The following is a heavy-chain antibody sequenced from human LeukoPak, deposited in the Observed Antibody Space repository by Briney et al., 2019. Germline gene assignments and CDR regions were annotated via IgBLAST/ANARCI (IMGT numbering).Heavy chain of an antibody. Sequence: GGSLRLSCAASGFTFGAYALSWVRQAPGKGLEWVSAMSGSGGTTFYADSVKGQFTISRDNSKNTLYLQMNSLRAEDTAVYYCAKDLRGGQSSNWRYYFDCWGQGTLVTVSS. CDR1: GFTFGAYA. D-gene: IGHD6-13*01. V-gene: IGHV3-23*01. J-gene: IGHJ4*02. CDR2: MSGSGGTT. CDR3: AKDLRGGQSSNWRYYFDC.